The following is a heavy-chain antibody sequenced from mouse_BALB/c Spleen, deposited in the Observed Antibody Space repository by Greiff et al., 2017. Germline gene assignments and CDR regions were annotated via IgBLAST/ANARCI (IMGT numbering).Heavy chain of an antibody. D-gene: IGHD1-2*01. J-gene: IGHJ2*01. Sequence: VQLQQSGAELVKPGASVKLSCTASGFNIKDTYMHWVKQRPEQGLEWIGRIDPANGNTKYDPKFQGKATITADTSSHTAYLQLSSLTSEDTAVYYCAREPLAATLYSLDYWGQGTTLTVSS. V-gene: IGHV14-3*02. CDR2: IDPANGNT. CDR1: GFNIKDTY. CDR3: AREPLAATLYSLDY.